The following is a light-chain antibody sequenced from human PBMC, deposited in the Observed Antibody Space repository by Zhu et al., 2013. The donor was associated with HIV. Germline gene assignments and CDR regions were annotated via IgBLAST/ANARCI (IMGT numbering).Light chain of an antibody. CDR2: WAS. CDR3: QHVNNNAA. CDR1: QSVLYSSNNKNY. V-gene: IGKV4-1*01. J-gene: IGKJ3*01. Sequence: DIVMTQSPDSLAVSLGERATINCKSSQSVLYSSNNKNYLAWYQQNPGQPPKLLIYWASTRESGVPDRFSGSGSGTDFTLTISSLQPEDFASYYCQHVNNNAAFGPGTKV.